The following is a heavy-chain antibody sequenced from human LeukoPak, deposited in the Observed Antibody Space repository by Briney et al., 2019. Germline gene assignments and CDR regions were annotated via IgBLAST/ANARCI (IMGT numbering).Heavy chain of an antibody. CDR2: ISYDGSNK. J-gene: IGHJ4*02. CDR1: GFTFSSYA. Sequence: GRSLRLSCAASGFTFSSYAMHWVRQAPGKGPEWVAVISYDGSNKYYADSVKGRFTISRDNSKNTLYLQMNSLRAEDTAVYYCARGGQQLSRYFSYRGQGTLVTVSS. CDR3: ARGGQQLSRYFSY. D-gene: IGHD6-13*01. V-gene: IGHV3-30*04.